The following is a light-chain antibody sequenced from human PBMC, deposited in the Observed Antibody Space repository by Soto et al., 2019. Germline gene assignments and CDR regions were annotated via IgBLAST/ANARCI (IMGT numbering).Light chain of an antibody. CDR1: QGISNY. CDR2: VSS. Sequence: DIQMTQSPSSLSASVGDRVTITCRASQGISNYLAWYQQQPGKVPKLLIYVSSTLQSGVPSRFSGSGSGTDFTLTISSLQPEDVATYYCQKYNSAPWTFGHGTKVEIK. V-gene: IGKV1-27*01. J-gene: IGKJ1*01. CDR3: QKYNSAPWT.